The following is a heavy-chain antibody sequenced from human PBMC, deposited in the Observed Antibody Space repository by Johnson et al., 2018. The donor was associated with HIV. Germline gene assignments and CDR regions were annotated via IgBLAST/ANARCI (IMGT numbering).Heavy chain of an antibody. J-gene: IGHJ3*02. CDR1: GFTFSSYA. D-gene: IGHD4-17*01. Sequence: QEKLVESGGGVVQPGRSLRLSCAASGFTFSSYAMHWVRQAPGKGLEWVAFIRYDGSNKHYADSVKGRFTISRDNSKNTVSLQMSSLRAEDTAVYYCAKDLRTVKAFDMWGQGTMVTVSS. CDR3: AKDLRTVKAFDM. V-gene: IGHV3-30*02. CDR2: IRYDGSNK.